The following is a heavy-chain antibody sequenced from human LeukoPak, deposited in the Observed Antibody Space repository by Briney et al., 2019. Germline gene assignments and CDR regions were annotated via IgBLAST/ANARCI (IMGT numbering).Heavy chain of an antibody. Sequence: ASVKVSCKASGYTFTYRYLHWVRQATGQGLEWMGWMNPNSGNTGYAQKFQGRVTITRNTSISTAYMELSSLRSEDTAVYYCARSRTGYYDYVWGSYRRARYYFDYWGQGTLVTASS. J-gene: IGHJ4*02. CDR2: MNPNSGNT. V-gene: IGHV1-8*03. D-gene: IGHD3-16*02. CDR1: GYTFTYRY. CDR3: ARSRTGYYDYVWGSYRRARYYFDY.